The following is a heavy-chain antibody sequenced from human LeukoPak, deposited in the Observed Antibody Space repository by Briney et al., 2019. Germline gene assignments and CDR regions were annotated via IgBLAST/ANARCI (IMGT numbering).Heavy chain of an antibody. J-gene: IGHJ4*02. Sequence: PGRSLRLSCAASGFTFSSYGMHWVRQAPGKGLEWVGVISYDGNNKYYADSVNGRFTISRDNSKNTLYLQMNSLRAEDTAVYYCAKVIDYYDSSGPNTDWGFDYWGQGTLVTVSS. CDR1: GFTFSSYG. CDR3: AKVIDYYDSSGPNTDWGFDY. D-gene: IGHD3-22*01. CDR2: ISYDGNNK. V-gene: IGHV3-30*18.